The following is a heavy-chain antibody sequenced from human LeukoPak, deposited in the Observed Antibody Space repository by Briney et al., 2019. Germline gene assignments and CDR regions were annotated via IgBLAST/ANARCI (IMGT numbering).Heavy chain of an antibody. J-gene: IGHJ5*02. Sequence: SETLSLTCTVSGYSISSDYYWAWIRQPPGKGLEWIGSIYHSGRTFYNPSLKSRVTISIDTSKNQFSLKLSSVTAADTAVFYCARYGGSNWFDPWGQGTLVTVSS. D-gene: IGHD4-23*01. V-gene: IGHV4-38-2*02. CDR2: IYHSGRT. CDR1: GYSISSDYY. CDR3: ARYGGSNWFDP.